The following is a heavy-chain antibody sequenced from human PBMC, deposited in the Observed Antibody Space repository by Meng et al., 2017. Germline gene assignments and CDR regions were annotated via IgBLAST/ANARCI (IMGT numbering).Heavy chain of an antibody. CDR1: GGSFSGHY. Sequence: VQLQQWGAGLLKPSETLSLTCTDYGGSFSGHYWRWIRQAPGEGLEWIGEVSDGGYNKYNPDLKSRVTVAGDTSKNEVSLKLISVTAADTAVYYCARNRYDRSTHVFDPWGQGTLVTVSS. V-gene: IGHV4-34*01. J-gene: IGHJ5*02. D-gene: IGHD3-22*01. CDR3: ARNRYDRSTHVFDP. CDR2: VSDGGYN.